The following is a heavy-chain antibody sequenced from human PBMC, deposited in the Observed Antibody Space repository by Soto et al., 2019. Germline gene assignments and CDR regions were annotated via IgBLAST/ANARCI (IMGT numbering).Heavy chain of an antibody. D-gene: IGHD6-25*01. Sequence: GGSLRLSCAVSGFSVSNTYMSWVRQAPGKGLEWISVIYRGRATYYADSVKGRFTISRDDSRNTVYLQMNSLTTEDTAVYFCARDRSDSSRADSFDIWGQGTMVTVSS. CDR2: IYRGRAT. CDR3: ARDRSDSSRADSFDI. J-gene: IGHJ3*02. CDR1: GFSVSNTY. V-gene: IGHV3-53*01.